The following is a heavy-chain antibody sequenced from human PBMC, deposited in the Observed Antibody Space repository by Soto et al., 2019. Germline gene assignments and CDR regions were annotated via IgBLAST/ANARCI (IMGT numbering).Heavy chain of an antibody. V-gene: IGHV1-18*01. CDR1: GYTFTSYG. J-gene: IGHJ4*01. CDR2: ISTYNGYT. CDR3: VSGSDFDY. Sequence: QVQLVQSGAEVKKPGASLMVSCKASGYTFTSYGITWVRQAPGQGLEWMGWISTYNGYTDYAQKLPGRVTMTRDTSASTAYMELRSLRSDDTAVYYCVSGSDFDYWGHGTLVNVSS.